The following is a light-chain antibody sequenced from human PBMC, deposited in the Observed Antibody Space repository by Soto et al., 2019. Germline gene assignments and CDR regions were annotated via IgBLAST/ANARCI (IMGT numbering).Light chain of an antibody. V-gene: IGLV2-14*01. CDR1: SSDVGGYNY. CDR2: DVS. Sequence: QSALTQPASVSGSPGQSITISCTGTSSDVGGYNYVSWYQQHPGQVPKLMIYDVSNRPSGISNRFSASKSGNTASLTISGLQAEDGADYYCSAYTGRNTRVFGTGTKLTVL. CDR3: SAYTGRNTRV. J-gene: IGLJ1*01.